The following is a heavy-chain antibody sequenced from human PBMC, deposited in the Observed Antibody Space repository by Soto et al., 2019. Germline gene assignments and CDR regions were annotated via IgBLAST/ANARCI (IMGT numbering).Heavy chain of an antibody. D-gene: IGHD1-1*01. CDR1: GFTVSSNY. Sequence: GESLKISCAASGFTVSSNYMSWVRQAPGKGLEWVSVIYSGGSTYYADSVKGRFTISRDNSKNTLYLQMNSLRAEDTAVYYCARGTSAYYYYYMDVWGKGTTVTVSS. V-gene: IGHV3-66*01. CDR2: IYSGGST. J-gene: IGHJ6*03. CDR3: ARGTSAYYYYYMDV.